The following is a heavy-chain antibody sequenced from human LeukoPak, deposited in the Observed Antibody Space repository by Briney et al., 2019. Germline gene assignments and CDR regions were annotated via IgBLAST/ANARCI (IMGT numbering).Heavy chain of an antibody. CDR3: ARDSGFI. J-gene: IGHJ4*02. D-gene: IGHD7-27*01. CDR2: ISGSGDST. Sequence: GGSLRLSCAASGFTFSSYGMSWVRQTPGKGLEWVSAISGSGDSTYYADSVKGRFTISRDNAKNSLYLQMNSLRAEDTAVYYCARDSGFIWGQGTLVTVSS. V-gene: IGHV3-23*01. CDR1: GFTFSSYG.